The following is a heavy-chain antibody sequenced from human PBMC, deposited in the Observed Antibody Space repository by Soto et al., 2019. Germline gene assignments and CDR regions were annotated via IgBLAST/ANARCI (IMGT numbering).Heavy chain of an antibody. V-gene: IGHV4-30-4*01. CDR1: GGSISSGDYY. Sequence: SETLSLTFTVSGGSISSGDYYWSWIRQPPGKGLEWIGYIYYSGSTYYNPSLKSRVTISVDTSKNQFSLKLSSVTAADTAVYYCARGGQQLVPGRYFDYWGQGTLVTVSS. CDR2: IYYSGST. D-gene: IGHD6-13*01. J-gene: IGHJ4*02. CDR3: ARGGQQLVPGRYFDY.